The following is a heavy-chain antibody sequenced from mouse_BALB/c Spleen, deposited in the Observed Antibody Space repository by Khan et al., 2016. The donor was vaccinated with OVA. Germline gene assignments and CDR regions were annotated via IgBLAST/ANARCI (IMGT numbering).Heavy chain of an antibody. Sequence: QVQLKQSGAELARPGASVKMSCKASGYTFTSYTMHWVKQRPGQGLEWIGYINPRSGYTDYNQKFKDKTTFTTDISPSTAYMQLSSLTSEDSAVYYCARRRGGYYFDYWGQGTTLTVSS. V-gene: IGHV1-4*02. CDR1: GYTFTSYT. CDR2: INPRSGYT. CDR3: ARRRGGYYFDY. J-gene: IGHJ2*01.